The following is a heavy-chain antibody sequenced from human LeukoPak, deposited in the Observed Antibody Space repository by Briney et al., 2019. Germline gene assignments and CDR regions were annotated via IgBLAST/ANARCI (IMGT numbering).Heavy chain of an antibody. Sequence: GASVKVSCKASGYTFTSYDINWGRQAPGQGLEWMGWMNPNSGNTGYAQKFQGRVTMTRNTSISTAYMELSSLRSEYTAVYYCARGLYCSGGSCYGWFDPWGQGTLVTVSS. CDR2: MNPNSGNT. D-gene: IGHD2-15*01. CDR1: GYTFTSYD. J-gene: IGHJ5*02. CDR3: ARGLYCSGGSCYGWFDP. V-gene: IGHV1-8*01.